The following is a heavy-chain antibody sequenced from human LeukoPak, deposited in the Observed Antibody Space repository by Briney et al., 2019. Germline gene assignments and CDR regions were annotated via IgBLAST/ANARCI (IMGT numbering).Heavy chain of an antibody. Sequence: SGPTLVNPTETLTLTCTVSGFSLSNARMGVSWIRQPPGKALEWLAHIFSNDEKSYSTSLKSRLTISKDTSKSQVVLTMTNMDPVDTATYYCARIPEPWLVKYCFDYWGQGTLVTVSS. J-gene: IGHJ4*02. CDR1: GFSLSNARMG. D-gene: IGHD6-19*01. CDR3: ARIPEPWLVKYCFDY. CDR2: IFSNDEK. V-gene: IGHV2-26*01.